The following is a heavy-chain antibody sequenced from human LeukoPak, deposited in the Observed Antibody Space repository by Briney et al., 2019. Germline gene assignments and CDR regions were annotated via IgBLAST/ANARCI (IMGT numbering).Heavy chain of an antibody. J-gene: IGHJ4*02. Sequence: GASVKVSCKASGYTFTSYDINWVRQATGQGLEWMGWMNPNSGNTGYAQKFQGRVTMTRNTSISTAYMELSSLRSEDTAVYYCARGSIAMFTFSLRHWGQGILVTVSS. CDR1: GYTFTSYD. D-gene: IGHD3-10*02. CDR3: ARGSIAMFTFSLRH. CDR2: MNPNSGNT. V-gene: IGHV1-8*01.